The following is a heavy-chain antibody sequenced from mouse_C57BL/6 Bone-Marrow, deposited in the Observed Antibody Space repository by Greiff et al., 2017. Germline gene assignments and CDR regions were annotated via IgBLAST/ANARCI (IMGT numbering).Heavy chain of an antibody. CDR3: AKEGITTVVEDY. V-gene: IGHV1-26*01. CDR2: INPKNGGT. Sequence: VQLHQSGPELVKPGASVKISCKASGYTFTDYYMNWVRQSHGKGLEWIADINPKNGGTTYNQKFTGKATLTVDKSSSTAYMELRSLTSEDSAVYNCAKEGITTVVEDYWGQGTTLTVTS. J-gene: IGHJ2*01. D-gene: IGHD1-1*01. CDR1: GYTFTDYY.